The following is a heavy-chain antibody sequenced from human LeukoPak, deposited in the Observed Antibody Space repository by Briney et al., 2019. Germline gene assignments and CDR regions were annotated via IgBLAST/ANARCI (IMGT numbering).Heavy chain of an antibody. CDR2: IYYSGST. V-gene: IGHV4-59*12. Sequence: SETLSLTCTVSGGSINSYYWSWIRQPPGKGLQWIGYIYYSGSTNYNPSLKSRVTISVDTSKNQFSLKLSSVTAADTAVYYCAREVEGEFIRLAWFDPWGQGTLVTVSS. CDR1: GGSINSYY. J-gene: IGHJ5*02. CDR3: AREVEGEFIRLAWFDP. D-gene: IGHD3-16*01.